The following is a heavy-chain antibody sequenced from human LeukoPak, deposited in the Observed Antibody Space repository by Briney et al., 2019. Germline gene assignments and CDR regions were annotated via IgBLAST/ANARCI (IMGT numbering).Heavy chain of an antibody. CDR3: ARAPGAWRDYYMDV. V-gene: IGHV4-4*07. D-gene: IGHD3-3*01. CDR1: GASISHDY. J-gene: IGHJ6*03. Sequence: ASETLSLTCIVSGASISHDYWSWVRQPAGKGLEWVGRVYSSGTNYNPSLKSRVTMSLDTSNNQFSLKLTSVTAADTGVYYCARAPGAWRDYYMDVWGKGTTVTVSS. CDR2: VYSSGT.